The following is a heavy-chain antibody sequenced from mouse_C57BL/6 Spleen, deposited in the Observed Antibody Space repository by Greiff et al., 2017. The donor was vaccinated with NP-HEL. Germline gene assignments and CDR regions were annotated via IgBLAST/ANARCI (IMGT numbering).Heavy chain of an antibody. J-gene: IGHJ2*01. Sequence: EVKLVESGGGLVKPGGSLKLSCAASGFTFSSYTMSWVRQTPEKRLEWVATISGGGGNTYYPDSVKGRFTISRDNAKNTLYLQMSSLRSEDTALYYCARHYYYGSSYLFDYWGQGTTLTVSS. D-gene: IGHD1-1*01. CDR3: ARHYYYGSSYLFDY. V-gene: IGHV5-9*01. CDR1: GFTFSSYT. CDR2: ISGGGGNT.